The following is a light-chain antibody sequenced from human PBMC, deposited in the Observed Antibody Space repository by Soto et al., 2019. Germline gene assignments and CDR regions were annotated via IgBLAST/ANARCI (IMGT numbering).Light chain of an antibody. V-gene: IGLV2-14*03. Sequence: QSALTQPASVSGSPGQSITISCTGTSSDIGAYNFVSWYQQHPGQAPTLMLYDVNIRPSGVSNRFAGYKSGNTAPLTISGLHAEDEADYYCTSWTTSTTMIFGGGTQLTVL. CDR1: SSDIGAYNF. CDR2: DVN. CDR3: TSWTTSTTMI. J-gene: IGLJ2*01.